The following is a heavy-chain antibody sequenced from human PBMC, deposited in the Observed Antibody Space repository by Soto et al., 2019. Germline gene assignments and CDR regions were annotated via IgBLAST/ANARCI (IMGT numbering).Heavy chain of an antibody. CDR3: ARDQYSSGGYGDYYGMDV. V-gene: IGHV6-1*01. J-gene: IGHJ6*02. Sequence: SQTLSLTCAISGHRVSSNSAAWNWISQSPSRGLEWLGMTYYRSTWYNDYAASGQSRITINPDTAKNQFSLQLNSVTSEDTAAYYGARDQYSSGGYGDYYGMDVCGQGTTVT. D-gene: IGHD6-19*01. CDR1: GHRVSSNSAA. CDR2: TYYRSTWYN.